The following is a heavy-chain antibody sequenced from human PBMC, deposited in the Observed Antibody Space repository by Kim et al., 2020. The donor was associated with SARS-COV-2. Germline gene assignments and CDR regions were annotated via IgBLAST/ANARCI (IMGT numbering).Heavy chain of an antibody. Sequence: GGSLRLSCAASGFTFSSYGMHWVRQAPGKGLEWVAVISYDGSNKYYADSVKGRFTISRDNSKNTLYLQMNSLRAEDTAVYYCAKGSSSSRYYFDYWGQGTLVTVSS. CDR3: AKGSSSSRYYFDY. CDR1: GFTFSSYG. CDR2: ISYDGSNK. V-gene: IGHV3-30*18. D-gene: IGHD6-6*01. J-gene: IGHJ4*02.